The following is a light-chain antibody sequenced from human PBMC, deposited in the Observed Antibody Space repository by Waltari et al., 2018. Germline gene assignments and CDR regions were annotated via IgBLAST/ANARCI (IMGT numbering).Light chain of an antibody. Sequence: QSALTPPPSASGSPGQSVTISCTGTSRDVGGYNCLSWYQQHPGQAPKLMIYDVSKRPSGVPDRFSGSKSGNTAYLTVSGLQAEDEADYYCNSYAGSNSVLFGAGTKLTVL. CDR2: DVS. J-gene: IGLJ2*01. CDR1: SRDVGGYNC. CDR3: NSYAGSNSVL. V-gene: IGLV2-8*01.